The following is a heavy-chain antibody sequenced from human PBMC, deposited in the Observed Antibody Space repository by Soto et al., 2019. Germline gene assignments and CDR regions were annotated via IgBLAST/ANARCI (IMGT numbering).Heavy chain of an antibody. CDR2: IIPIFGTA. CDR1: GGTFSSYA. V-gene: IGHV1-69*12. CDR3: ALRIAAAGNPDS. D-gene: IGHD6-13*01. J-gene: IGHJ4*02. Sequence: QVQLVQSGAEVKKPGSSVKVSCKASGGTFSSYAISWVRQAPGQGLEWMGGIIPIFGTANYAQKFQGRVNIPAAESPSPAYMELSSLSSEDTAVYYCALRIAAAGNPDSWGQGTLVTVSS.